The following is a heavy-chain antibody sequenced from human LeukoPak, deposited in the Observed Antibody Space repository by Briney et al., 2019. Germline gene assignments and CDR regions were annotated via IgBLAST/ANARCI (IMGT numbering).Heavy chain of an antibody. CDR1: GGTFSSYA. V-gene: IGHV1-69*13. CDR2: IIPIFGTA. Sequence: SVKVFCKASGGTFSSYAISWVRQAPGQGLEWMGGIIPIFGTANYAQKFKGRVTITADESTSTAYMELSSLRSEDTAVYYCARVYSIIPSYGMDVWGQGTTVTVSS. CDR3: ARVYSIIPSYGMDV. D-gene: IGHD3-16*01. J-gene: IGHJ6*02.